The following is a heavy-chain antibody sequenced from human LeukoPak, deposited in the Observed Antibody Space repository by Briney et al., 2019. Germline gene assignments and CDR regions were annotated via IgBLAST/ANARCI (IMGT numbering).Heavy chain of an antibody. D-gene: IGHD3-3*01. CDR3: ARATMYYDFWSGYYLLDY. CDR2: IKQDGSEK. J-gene: IGHJ4*02. Sequence: GGSLRLSCEGSAFIFSGHWMNWVRQTPGKGLEWVANIKQDGSEKYYVDSVKGRFTISRDNAKNSLYLQMDSLRAEDTAVYYCARATMYYDFWSGYYLLDYWGQGTLVTVSS. CDR1: AFIFSGHW. V-gene: IGHV3-7*03.